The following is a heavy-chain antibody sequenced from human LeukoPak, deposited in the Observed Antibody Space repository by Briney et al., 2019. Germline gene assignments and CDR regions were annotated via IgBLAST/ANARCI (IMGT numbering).Heavy chain of an antibody. CDR2: ISGSGGST. V-gene: IGHV3-23*01. D-gene: IGHD4-17*01. J-gene: IGHJ4*02. Sequence: GGSLRLSCAASGFTFSSYAMSWVRQAPGKGLEWVSAISGSGGSTYYADSVKGRFTISRDNSKNTLYLQMNSLRAEDTAVYYCAKGDPRTVTIAGMVAFDYWGQGALVTVSS. CDR1: GFTFSSYA. CDR3: AKGDPRTVTIAGMVAFDY.